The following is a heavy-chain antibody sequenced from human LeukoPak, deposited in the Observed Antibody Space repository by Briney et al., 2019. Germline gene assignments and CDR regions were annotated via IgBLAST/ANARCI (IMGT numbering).Heavy chain of an antibody. CDR1: GYRFTSYW. CDR2: IYPGDSDT. CDR3: ARRPYYGSGSYYYFDY. Sequence: GESLKISCKGSGYRFTSYWIGWVRQIPGKGLEWMGIIYPGDSDTRYSPSFQGQVTISADKSISTAYLQWSSLKASDTAMYYCARRPYYGSGSYYYFDYWGQGTLVTVSS. D-gene: IGHD3-10*01. V-gene: IGHV5-51*01. J-gene: IGHJ4*02.